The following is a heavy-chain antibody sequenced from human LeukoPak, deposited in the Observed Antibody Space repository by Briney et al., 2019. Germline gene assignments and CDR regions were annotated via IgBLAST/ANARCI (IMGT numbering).Heavy chain of an antibody. CDR3: ARDRAPYYYDSSGYDY. J-gene: IGHJ4*02. CDR2: IRSSSSYI. Sequence: GGSLRLSCAASGFXFSSYSINWVRQAPGKGLEWVSSIRSSSSYIYYADSVKGRFTISRDNAKNSLYLQMNSLRAEDTAVYYCARDRAPYYYDSSGYDYWGQGTLVTVSS. CDR1: GFXFSSYS. V-gene: IGHV3-21*01. D-gene: IGHD3-22*01.